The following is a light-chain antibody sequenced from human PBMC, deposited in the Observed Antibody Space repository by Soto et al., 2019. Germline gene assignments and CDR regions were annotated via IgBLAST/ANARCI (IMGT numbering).Light chain of an antibody. V-gene: IGKV1-5*03. CDR1: QSISTW. Sequence: DIQMTQSPSTLSASVGDRVTITCRASQSISTWLAWYQQKPGKAPKLLIYKASSLESGVPSRFSGSGSGTEFTLTIIRLQPDDFVTHYCQQYHNDPLMFGQGTKVEI. J-gene: IGKJ1*01. CDR3: QQYHNDPLM. CDR2: KAS.